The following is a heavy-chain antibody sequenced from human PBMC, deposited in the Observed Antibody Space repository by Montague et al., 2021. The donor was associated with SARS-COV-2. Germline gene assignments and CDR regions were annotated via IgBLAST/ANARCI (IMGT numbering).Heavy chain of an antibody. CDR3: ARAYCSCDCYFYWYFDL. J-gene: IGHJ2*01. D-gene: IGHD2-21*02. CDR2: YN. Sequence: YNDYAVSVKSRVIINPDTSNNRISLQLNSLTPEDTAVYYCARAYCSCDCYFYWYFDLWGRGTLVTVSS. V-gene: IGHV6-1*01.